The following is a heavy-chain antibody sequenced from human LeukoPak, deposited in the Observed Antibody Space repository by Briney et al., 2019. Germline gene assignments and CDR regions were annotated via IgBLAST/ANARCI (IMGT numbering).Heavy chain of an antibody. CDR1: GGSISSSSYF. V-gene: IGHV4-39*07. Sequence: SETLSLTCTVSGGSISSSSYFWGWIRQPPGKGLEWIGSIYYTGSTYYNPSLKSRVTISVDTSKNQFSLKLSSVTAADTAVYYCARDSEYSYGYDAGVTYFDYWGQGTLVTVSS. D-gene: IGHD5-18*01. J-gene: IGHJ4*02. CDR2: IYYTGST. CDR3: ARDSEYSYGYDAGVTYFDY.